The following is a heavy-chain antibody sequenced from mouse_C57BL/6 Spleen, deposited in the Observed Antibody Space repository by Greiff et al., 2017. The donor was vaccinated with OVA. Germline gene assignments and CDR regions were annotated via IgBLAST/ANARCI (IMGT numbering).Heavy chain of an antibody. CDR3: ARYGYYGSSYWYFDV. CDR2: INPGSGGT. D-gene: IGHD1-1*01. Sequence: QVQLKESGAELVRPGTSVKVSCKASGYAFTNYLLEWVKQRPGQGLEWIGVINPGSGGTNYNEKFKGKATLTADKSSSTAYMQLSSLTSEDSAVYFCARYGYYGSSYWYFDVWGTGTTVTVSS. CDR1: GYAFTNYL. V-gene: IGHV1-54*01. J-gene: IGHJ1*03.